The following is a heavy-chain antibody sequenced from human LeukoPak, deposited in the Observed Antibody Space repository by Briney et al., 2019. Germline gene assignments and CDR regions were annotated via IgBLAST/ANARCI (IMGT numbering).Heavy chain of an antibody. CDR2: IWFDGSNT. D-gene: IGHD1-26*01. Sequence: PGRSLRLSCAASGFTFSSYTMHWVRQAPGKGLEWVAVIWFDGSNTYYADSVEGRFTISRDNSKNTLYLQMNSLRAEDTASYYCASNSGSSGGYWGQGTLVTVSS. V-gene: IGHV3-33*01. CDR1: GFTFSSYT. CDR3: ASNSGSSGGY. J-gene: IGHJ4*02.